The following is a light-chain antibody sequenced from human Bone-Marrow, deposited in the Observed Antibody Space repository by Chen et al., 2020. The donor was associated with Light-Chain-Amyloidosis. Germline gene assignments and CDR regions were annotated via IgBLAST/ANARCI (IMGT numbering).Light chain of an antibody. CDR1: LTISSNY. CDR2: GSS. J-gene: IGKJ4*01. Sequence: EIVLTQSLGTLVLSPGEGANLSCRDRLTISSNYLTWYQQKFGQSPRLLIYGSSSRATGIPDRFTGSGSGTDFTLTINRLEPEDVAMYYCQQYGTSPRNFGGGTKVEIK. CDR3: QQYGTSPRN. V-gene: IGKV3-20*01.